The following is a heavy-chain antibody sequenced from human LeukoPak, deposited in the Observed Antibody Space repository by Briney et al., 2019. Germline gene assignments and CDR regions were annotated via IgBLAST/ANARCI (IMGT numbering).Heavy chain of an antibody. CDR3: AREYCGGECYSGFDF. V-gene: IGHV3-30*04. CDR2: ISYDGSHK. CDR1: GFTFSSYA. J-gene: IGHJ5*01. D-gene: IGHD2-21*01. Sequence: AGGSLRLSCVASGFTFSSYAIHWVRQAPGKGLEWLALISYDGSHKDYADSVKGRFTISRDNSKNTLYLQMNSLRAEDSALYYCAREYCGGECYSGFDFWGQGTLVTVSS.